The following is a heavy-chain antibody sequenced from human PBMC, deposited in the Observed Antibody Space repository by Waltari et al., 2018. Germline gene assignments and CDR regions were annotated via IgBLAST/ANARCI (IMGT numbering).Heavy chain of an antibody. V-gene: IGHV5-10-1*03. D-gene: IGHD2-21*02. CDR1: GYSFTSYW. CDR3: ARLQAAYCGGDCYPHWYFDL. CDR2: IDPSDSYT. J-gene: IGHJ2*01. Sequence: EVQLVQSGAEVKKPGESLWISCKRSGYSFTSYWIRWVCQMPGKGREWMGRIDPSDSYTNYSPSFQGHVTISADKSISTAYLQWSSLKASDTAMYYCARLQAAYCGGDCYPHWYFDLWGRGTLVTVSS.